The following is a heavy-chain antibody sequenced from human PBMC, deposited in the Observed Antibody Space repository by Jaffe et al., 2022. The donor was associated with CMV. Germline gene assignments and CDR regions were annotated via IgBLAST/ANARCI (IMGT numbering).Heavy chain of an antibody. D-gene: IGHD3-3*01. J-gene: IGHJ6*02. CDR1: GFTFSSYS. V-gene: IGHV3-21*01. CDR2: ISSSSSYI. CDR3: ARDDYDFWSGYSLDYYYYGMDV. Sequence: EVQLVESGGGLVKPGGSLRLSCAASGFTFSSYSMNWVRQAPGKGLEWVSSISSSSSYIYYADSVKGRFTISRDNAKNSLYLQMNSLRAEDTAVYYCARDDYDFWSGYSLDYYYYGMDVWGQGTTVTVSS.